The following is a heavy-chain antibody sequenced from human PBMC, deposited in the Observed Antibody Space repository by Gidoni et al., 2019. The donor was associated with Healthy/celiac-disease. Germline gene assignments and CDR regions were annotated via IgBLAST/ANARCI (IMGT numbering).Heavy chain of an antibody. J-gene: IGHJ4*02. CDR2: ISYDGSNK. CDR3: AKVRVGATSYFDY. Sequence: QVQLVESGGGVVQPGRSLRLSCAASGFPFSSYGMHWVRQAPGKGLEWVAVISYDGSNKYYADSVKGRFTISRDNSKNTLYLQMNSLRAEDTAVYYCAKVRVGATSYFDYWGQGTLVTVSS. D-gene: IGHD1-26*01. CDR1: GFPFSSYG. V-gene: IGHV3-30*18.